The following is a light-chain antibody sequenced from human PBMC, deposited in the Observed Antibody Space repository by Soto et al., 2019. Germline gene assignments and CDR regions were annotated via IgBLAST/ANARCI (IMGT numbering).Light chain of an antibody. CDR3: QSYDTSLSGYV. Sequence: QSLLTQPPSVSSAPGQRVTISCTGSSSNIGAGYDVHWYQQLPGTAPKLLIHGNSNRPSGVPDRFSGSKSGTSASLAITGVQAEDEADYYCQSYDTSLSGYVFGTGTKVTVL. V-gene: IGLV1-40*01. CDR2: GNS. CDR1: SSNIGAGYD. J-gene: IGLJ1*01.